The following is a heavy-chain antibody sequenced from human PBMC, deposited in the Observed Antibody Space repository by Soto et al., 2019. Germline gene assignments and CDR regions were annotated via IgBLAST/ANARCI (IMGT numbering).Heavy chain of an antibody. CDR3: ARDEGEVVFAILTPFAY. CDR2: ISAYNGNT. Sequence: QVQLVQSGAEVKKPGASVKVSCKASGYTFTSYGISWVRQAPGQGLEWMGWISAYNGNTNYAQKLQGRVTMTTDTSTSTVYMELRRLRSDATAVYYCARDEGEVVFAILTPFAYWGQGPLVTVSS. V-gene: IGHV1-18*01. D-gene: IGHD2-21*01. J-gene: IGHJ4*02. CDR1: GYTFTSYG.